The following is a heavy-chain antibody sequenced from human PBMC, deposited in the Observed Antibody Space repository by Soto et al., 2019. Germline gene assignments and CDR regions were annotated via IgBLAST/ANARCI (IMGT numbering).Heavy chain of an antibody. CDR1: GGTFSSYA. J-gene: IGHJ5*02. CDR3: ASMSPTCSGGSCFPFDP. CDR2: IIPIFGTA. V-gene: IGHV1-69*13. Sequence: GASVKVSCKASGGTFSSYAISWVRQAPGQGLEWMGGIIPIFGTANYAQKFQGRVTITADESTSTAYMELSSLRSEDTAVYYCASMSPTCSGGSCFPFDPWGQGTLVTVSS. D-gene: IGHD2-15*01.